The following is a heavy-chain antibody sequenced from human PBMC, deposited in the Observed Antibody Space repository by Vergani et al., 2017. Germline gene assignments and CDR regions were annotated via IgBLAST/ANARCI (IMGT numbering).Heavy chain of an antibody. CDR1: GFTFRSYA. CDR3: ASVSSGWWLDY. V-gene: IGHV3-30*01. Sequence: QVQLVESGGGVVQPGRSLRLSCAASGFTFRSYAMHWVRQAPGKGLEWVTLISYDGFNKYYADSVKGRFTISRDNSKNTLYLQMNSLRAEDTAVYYCASVSSGWWLDYWGQGTLVTVSS. CDR2: ISYDGFNK. J-gene: IGHJ4*02. D-gene: IGHD6-19*01.